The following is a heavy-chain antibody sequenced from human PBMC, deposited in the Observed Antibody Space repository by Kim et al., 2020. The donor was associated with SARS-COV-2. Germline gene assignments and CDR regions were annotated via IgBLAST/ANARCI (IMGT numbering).Heavy chain of an antibody. CDR3: AKEHDYGDYLPFDY. J-gene: IGHJ4*02. D-gene: IGHD4-17*01. Sequence: ADSVKGRFTISRDNSKNTLYLQMNSLRAEDTAVYYCAKEHDYGDYLPFDYWGQGTLVTVSS. V-gene: IGHV3-23*01.